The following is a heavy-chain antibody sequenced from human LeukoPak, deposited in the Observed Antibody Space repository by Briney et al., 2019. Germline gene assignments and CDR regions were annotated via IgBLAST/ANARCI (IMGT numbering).Heavy chain of an antibody. CDR3: AREPHDCGGDCYVDY. V-gene: IGHV1-69*13. D-gene: IGHD2-21*02. CDR1: GGTFSNYA. CDR2: IIPIFGTA. Sequence: GASVKVSCKASGGTFSNYAINWVRQAPGQGLEWMGGIIPIFGTANYAQKFQGRVTITADESTSTAYMELSSLRSEDTAVYYCAREPHDCGGDCYVDYWGQGTLVTVSS. J-gene: IGHJ4*02.